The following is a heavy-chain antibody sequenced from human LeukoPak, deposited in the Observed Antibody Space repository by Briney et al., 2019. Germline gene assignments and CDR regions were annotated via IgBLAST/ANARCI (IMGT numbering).Heavy chain of an antibody. V-gene: IGHV1-46*01. CDR3: AREHSSGWYPDD. Sequence: ASVKVSCKASGYTFTSYYMHWVRQAPGQGLEWMGIINPSGGSTSYAQKFQGRVTMTRDTSISTAYMELSSLRSDDTAVYYCAREHSSGWYPDDWGQGTLVTVSS. J-gene: IGHJ4*02. D-gene: IGHD6-19*01. CDR1: GYTFTSYY. CDR2: INPSGGST.